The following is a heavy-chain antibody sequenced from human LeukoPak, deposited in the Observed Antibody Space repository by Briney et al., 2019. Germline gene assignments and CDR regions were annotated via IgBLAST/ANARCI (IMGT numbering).Heavy chain of an antibody. CDR3: ARGFVPAGMARYHYMDV. D-gene: IGHD2-2*01. CDR1: GGSISSNY. Sequence: PSETLSLTCFVSGGSISSNYWTWIRQPPGKGLEWIGYISYTGSTKYNPSLRSRVTMSVDTSKNQFSLKLRSVTAADTAVYCCARGFVPAGMARYHYMDVWGKGTTVTVSS. CDR2: ISYTGST. J-gene: IGHJ6*03. V-gene: IGHV4-59*12.